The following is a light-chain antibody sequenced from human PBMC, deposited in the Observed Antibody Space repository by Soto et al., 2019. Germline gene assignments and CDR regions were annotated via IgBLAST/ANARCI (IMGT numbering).Light chain of an antibody. V-gene: IGKV1-33*01. CDR3: QHYYNFPFT. CDR2: DAS. Sequence: DIQMTQSPSSLSASVGDRVTITCQASQGISNYLSWYQQKPGKGPKLLIDDASNLETGVPPTFSGSESGTDFTFAISSLLPEDIAIYFCQHYYNFPFTFGPGTKVDIK. J-gene: IGKJ3*01. CDR1: QGISNY.